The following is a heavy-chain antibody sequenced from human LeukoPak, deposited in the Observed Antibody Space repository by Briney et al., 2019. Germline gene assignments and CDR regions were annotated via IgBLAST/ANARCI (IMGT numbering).Heavy chain of an antibody. D-gene: IGHD5-18*01. CDR1: GYTSTGYY. J-gene: IGHJ6*03. V-gene: IGHV1-2*02. CDR3: AGGYSYGDYYYYYMDV. CDR2: INPNSGGT. Sequence: GASVKVPCKASGYTSTGYYMHWVRQAPGQGLEGMGWINPNSGGTNYAQKFQGRVTMTRDTSISTAYLELSRLRSDDTAVYYCAGGYSYGDYYYYYMDVWGKGTTVTVSS.